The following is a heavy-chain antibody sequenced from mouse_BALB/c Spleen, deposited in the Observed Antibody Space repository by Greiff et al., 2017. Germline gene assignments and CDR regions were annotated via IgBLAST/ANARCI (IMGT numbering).Heavy chain of an antibody. V-gene: IGHV1-15*01. CDR3: TTVGNYDAMDY. CDR1: GYTFTDYE. J-gene: IGHJ4*01. Sequence: VQLQESGAELVRPGASVTLSCKASGYTFTDYEMHWVKQTPVHGLEWIGAIDPETGGTAYNQKFKGKATLTADKSSSTAYMELRSLTSEDSAVYYCTTVGNYDAMDYWGQGTSVTVSS. D-gene: IGHD2-1*01. CDR2: IDPETGGT.